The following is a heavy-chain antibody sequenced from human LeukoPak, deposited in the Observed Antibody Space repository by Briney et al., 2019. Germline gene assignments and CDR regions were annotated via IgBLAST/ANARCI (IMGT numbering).Heavy chain of an antibody. CDR3: VKPEDLGTLYY. CDR1: GFNIRDHY. J-gene: IGHJ4*02. Sequence: GGSPRLSCAASGFNIRDHYMGWIRQAPGKGLEWVSYLSGALNIIYYADSVKGRFTISRDIANNSLSLQMTGLRADDTAIYFCVKPEDLGTLYYWGQGILVTVSS. V-gene: IGHV3-11*04. D-gene: IGHD1-14*01. CDR2: LSGALNII.